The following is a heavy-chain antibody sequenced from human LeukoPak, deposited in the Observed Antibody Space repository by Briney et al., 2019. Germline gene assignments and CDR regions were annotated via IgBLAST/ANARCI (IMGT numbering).Heavy chain of an antibody. CDR1: GFTFSNYA. D-gene: IGHD3-9*01. CDR3: AKWGDYDVLTGYYDPDH. J-gene: IGHJ5*02. V-gene: IGHV3-23*01. Sequence: GASLRLSCAASGFTFSNYAMSWVRQAPGKGLEWVSAITGSGGGTYYADSVKGRFTISRDNSKNTLYLQTNSLRAEDTAVYYCAKWGDYDVLTGYYDPDHWGQGTLVTVSS. CDR2: ITGSGGGT.